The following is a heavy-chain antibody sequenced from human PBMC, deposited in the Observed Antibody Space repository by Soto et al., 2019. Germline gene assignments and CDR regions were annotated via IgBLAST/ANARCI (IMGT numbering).Heavy chain of an antibody. Sequence: QVQLQESGPGLVKPSQTLSLTCTVSGGSISSGDYYWSWIRQPPGKGLEWIGYIYYSGSTYYNPSLKSRVTISVDTSENQFSLKLSSVTAADTAVYYCAREKRRDIGLAPNWFDPWGQGTLVTVSS. V-gene: IGHV4-30-4*01. J-gene: IGHJ5*02. CDR3: AREKRRDIGLAPNWFDP. D-gene: IGHD2-15*01. CDR2: IYYSGST. CDR1: GGSISSGDYY.